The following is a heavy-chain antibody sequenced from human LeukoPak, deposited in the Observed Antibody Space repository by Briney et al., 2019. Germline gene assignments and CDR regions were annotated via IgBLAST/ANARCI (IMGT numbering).Heavy chain of an antibody. Sequence: ASVKASCKASGYTFTSYYMHWVRQAPGQGLEWMGIINPSGGSTSYAQKLQGRVTMTRDTSTSTVYMELSSLRSEDTAVYYCARAGLLWFGELYRPYDYWGQGTLVTVSS. V-gene: IGHV1-46*01. CDR3: ARAGLLWFGELYRPYDY. J-gene: IGHJ4*02. D-gene: IGHD3-10*01. CDR1: GYTFTSYY. CDR2: INPSGGST.